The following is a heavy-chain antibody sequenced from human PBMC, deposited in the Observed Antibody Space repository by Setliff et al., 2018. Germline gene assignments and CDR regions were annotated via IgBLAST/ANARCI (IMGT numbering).Heavy chain of an antibody. V-gene: IGHV3-23*01. CDR1: GFTFSSYA. J-gene: IGHJ4*02. CDR3: VRDLHWGLDY. D-gene: IGHD7-27*01. Sequence: TGGSLRLSCAASGFTFSSYAMSWVRQAPGKGLEWVSAISGGGDTTYYTDSVKGRFTISRDNSKNTIYLQMSGLRAEDSAVYYCVRDLHWGLDYWGLGTLVTVSS. CDR2: ISGGGDTT.